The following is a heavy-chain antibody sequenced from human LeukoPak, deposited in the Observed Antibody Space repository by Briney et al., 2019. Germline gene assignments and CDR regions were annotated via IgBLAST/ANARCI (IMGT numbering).Heavy chain of an antibody. CDR3: ARDVPITIFGVVFDY. J-gene: IGHJ4*02. Sequence: SETLSLTCTVSGGSISRYYWSWIRQPAGEGLEWIGRIYTSGSTNYNPSLKGRVTMSVDTSKNQFSLKLSSVTAADTAVYYCARDVPITIFGVVFDYWGQGTLVTVSS. D-gene: IGHD3-3*01. V-gene: IGHV4-4*07. CDR1: GGSISRYY. CDR2: IYTSGST.